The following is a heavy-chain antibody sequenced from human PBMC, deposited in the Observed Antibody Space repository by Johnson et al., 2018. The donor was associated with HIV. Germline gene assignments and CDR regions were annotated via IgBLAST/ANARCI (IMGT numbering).Heavy chain of an antibody. CDR2: ISYDGSDK. CDR1: GFTFSSYA. D-gene: IGHD4-23*01. CDR3: AKARSLLDYGGFDAFDI. Sequence: QVQLVESGGGVVQPGRSLRLSCAASGFTFSSYAMHWVRQAPAKGLEWVAVISYDGSDKYYADSVKGRFTISRDSSKNTLYLQMTSLRAEDTAVYYCAKARSLLDYGGFDAFDIWGQGTLVIVSS. J-gene: IGHJ3*02. V-gene: IGHV3-30*04.